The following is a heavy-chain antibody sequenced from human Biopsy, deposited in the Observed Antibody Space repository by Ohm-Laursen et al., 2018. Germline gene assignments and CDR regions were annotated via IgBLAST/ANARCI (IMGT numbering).Heavy chain of an antibody. CDR3: ARDSGDGSGNYGGCFDP. D-gene: IGHD3-10*01. CDR2: MNPDSGGT. CDR1: GHTLTGHY. J-gene: IGHJ5*02. V-gene: IGHV1-2*02. Sequence: ATVKISCKTSGHTLTGHYMHWVRQAPGQGPEWMGWMNPDSGGTKYAQKFQGRVTMTRDTSISTAYMELSSLRSDDTAVYYCARDSGDGSGNYGGCFDPWGQGTLVTVSS.